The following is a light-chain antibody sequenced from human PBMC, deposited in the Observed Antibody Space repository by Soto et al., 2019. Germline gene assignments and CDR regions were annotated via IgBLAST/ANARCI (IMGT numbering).Light chain of an antibody. CDR1: QSISFY. Sequence: DAEMTQSPSSLSASVGDRVTITCRASQSISFYLNWYQQKPGKAPKLLIYTASNVQSGVPSRISGSGSGTEFTLTITSXQPEDFATYYCQQSYSMPRTFGQGTKVDTK. V-gene: IGKV1-39*01. CDR2: TAS. CDR3: QQSYSMPRT. J-gene: IGKJ1*01.